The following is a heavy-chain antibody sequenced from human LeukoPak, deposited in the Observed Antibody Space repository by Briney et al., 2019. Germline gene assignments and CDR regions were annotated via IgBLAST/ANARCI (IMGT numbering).Heavy chain of an antibody. CDR2: IKQDGSEK. Sequence: PGGSLRLSCAASGFTFSSYWMSWVRQAPGKGLEWVANIKQDGSEKYYADSVKGRFTITRDNAKNSLYLQMNSLRAEDTAVYYCARERGLEGGDTYGYFDYWGQGTLVTVSS. J-gene: IGHJ4*02. D-gene: IGHD5-18*01. CDR1: GFTFSSYW. V-gene: IGHV3-7*01. CDR3: ARERGLEGGDTYGYFDY.